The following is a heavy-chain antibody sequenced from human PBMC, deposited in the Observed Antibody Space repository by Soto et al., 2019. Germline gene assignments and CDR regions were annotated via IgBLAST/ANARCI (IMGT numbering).Heavy chain of an antibody. CDR3: ATARITMVRGGYYFDY. D-gene: IGHD3-10*01. J-gene: IGHJ4*02. CDR1: GYTLTELS. Sequence: ASVKVSCKVSGYTLTELSMHWVRQAPGKGLEWMGGFDPEDGETIYAQKFQGRVTMTEDTSTDTAYMELSSLRSEDTAVYYCATARITMVRGGYYFDYWGQGTLVTVSS. V-gene: IGHV1-24*01. CDR2: FDPEDGET.